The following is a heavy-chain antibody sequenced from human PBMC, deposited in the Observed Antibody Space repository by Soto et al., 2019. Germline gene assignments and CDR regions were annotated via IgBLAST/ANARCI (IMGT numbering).Heavy chain of an antibody. CDR3: ARYFREDNYYDSSGYLYYFDY. J-gene: IGHJ4*02. CDR1: GFSISSSSYY. D-gene: IGHD3-22*01. Sequence: SETLSLTCTVSGFSISSSSYYWGGIRQLPGKGLEWIGCIYYSGSTYYNPSLKSRVTISVDTSKNQFSLKLSSVTAADTAVYYCARYFREDNYYDSSGYLYYFDYWGQGTLVTVS. CDR2: IYYSGST. V-gene: IGHV4-39*01.